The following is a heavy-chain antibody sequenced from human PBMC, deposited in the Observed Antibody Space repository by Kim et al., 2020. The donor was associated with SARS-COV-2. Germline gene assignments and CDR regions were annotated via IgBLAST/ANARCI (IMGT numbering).Heavy chain of an antibody. V-gene: IGHV4-39*01. CDR2: IYYSGST. J-gene: IGHJ4*02. CDR1: GGSISSSSYY. Sequence: SETLSLTCTVSGGSISSSSYYWGWIRQPPGKGLEWIGSIYYSGSTYYNPSLKSRVTISVYTSKNQFSLKLSSVTAADTAVYYCASMLLGEDYVWGSYRPTALNQEIDYWGQGTLVTVSS. D-gene: IGHD3-16*02. CDR3: ASMLLGEDYVWGSYRPTALNQEIDY.